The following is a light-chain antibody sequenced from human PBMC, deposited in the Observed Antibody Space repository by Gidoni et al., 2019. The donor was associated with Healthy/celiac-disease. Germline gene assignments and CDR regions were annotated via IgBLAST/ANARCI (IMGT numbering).Light chain of an antibody. CDR1: NSGSKS. Sequence: SSVLTQPPSVSVAPGKTARITCGGNNSGSKSVHWYQQKPGQAPVLVIYYDSDRPSGIPERFSGSNSGNTATLTISRVEAGDEADYYCQVWDSSSDHYVFGTGTKVTVL. V-gene: IGLV3-21*04. J-gene: IGLJ1*01. CDR2: YDS. CDR3: QVWDSSSDHYV.